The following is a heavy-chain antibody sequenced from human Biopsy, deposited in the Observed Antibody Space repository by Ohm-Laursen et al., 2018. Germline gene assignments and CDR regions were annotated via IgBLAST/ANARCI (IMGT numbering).Heavy chain of an antibody. D-gene: IGHD2-2*01. J-gene: IGHJ6*02. CDR1: GGSVSDSFHF. CDR3: ARDVKRYCSGTSCYSGYFGMDV. V-gene: IGHV4-61*01. Sequence: SDTLSLTCTVSGGSVSDSFHFWSWIRQPPGKGLEWIGDVYYSGTTNCNPSLKSRLTISVDTSKNQFSLNLNSVTAADTAVYFCARDVKRYCSGTSCYSGYFGMDVWGQGTTVTVS. CDR2: VYYSGTT.